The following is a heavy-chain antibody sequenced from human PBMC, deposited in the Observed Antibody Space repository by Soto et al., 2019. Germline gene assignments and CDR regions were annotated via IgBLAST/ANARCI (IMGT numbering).Heavy chain of an antibody. CDR3: ARHTNGIAAAGNSFDY. J-gene: IGHJ4*02. Sequence: ASVKVSCKASGYTFTSYAMHWVRQAPGQRLEWMGWINAGNGNTKYSQKFQGRVTITRDTSASTAYMELSSLRSEDTAVYYCARHTNGIAAAGNSFDYWGQGTLVTVSS. V-gene: IGHV1-3*01. CDR2: INAGNGNT. CDR1: GYTFTSYA. D-gene: IGHD6-13*01.